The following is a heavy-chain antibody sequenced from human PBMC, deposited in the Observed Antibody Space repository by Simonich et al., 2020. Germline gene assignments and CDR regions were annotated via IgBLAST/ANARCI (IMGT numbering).Heavy chain of an antibody. CDR1: GYTFTGYY. V-gene: IGHV1-2*02. D-gene: IGHD6-13*01. CDR2: INPNSGGT. J-gene: IGHJ1*01. CDR3: ARSHIAAAGTGYFQH. Sequence: QVQLVQSGAEVKKPGASVKVSCKASGYTFTGYYMHWVRQAPGQGLEWRGGINPNSGGTNYAQKFQGRGTMTRDTSISTAYMELSRLRSDDTAVYYCARSHIAAAGTGYFQHWGQGTLVTVSS.